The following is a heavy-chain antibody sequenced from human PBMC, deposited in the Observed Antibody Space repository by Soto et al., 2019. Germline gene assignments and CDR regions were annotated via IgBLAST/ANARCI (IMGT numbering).Heavy chain of an antibody. CDR2: IYYSGST. V-gene: IGHV4-59*01. CDR1: GGSISSYY. D-gene: IGHD3-10*01. CDR3: ARTYGSGSYGFDY. Sequence: SETLSLTCTVSGGSISSYYWSWIRQPPGKGLEWIGYIYYSGSTNYNPSLKSRVTISVDTSKNQFSLKLSSVTAADTAVYYCARTYGSGSYGFDYWGQGTLVTVSS. J-gene: IGHJ4*02.